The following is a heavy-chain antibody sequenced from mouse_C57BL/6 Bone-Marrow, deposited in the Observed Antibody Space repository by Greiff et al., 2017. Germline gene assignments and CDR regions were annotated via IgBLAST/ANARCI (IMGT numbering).Heavy chain of an antibody. V-gene: IGHV3-6*01. J-gene: IGHJ3*01. CDR3: ARRLAY. Sequence: EVKLVESGPGLVKPSQSLSLTCSVTGYSITSGYYWNWIRQFPGNKLEWMGYISYDGSNNYNPYLKNRISITRDTSKNQFFLKLNSVTTEDTATFYCARRLAYWGQGTLVTVSA. CDR2: ISYDGSN. CDR1: GYSITSGYY.